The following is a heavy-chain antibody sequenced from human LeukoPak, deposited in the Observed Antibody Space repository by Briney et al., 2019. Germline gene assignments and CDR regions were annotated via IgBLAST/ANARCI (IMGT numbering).Heavy chain of an antibody. CDR3: AITRYGDYRRNYFDY. Sequence: SETLSLTCAVYGGSFSGYYWSWLRQPPGKGLEWIGEINHSGSTNYNPSLKSRVTISVDTSKNQFSLKLSSVTAADTAVYYCAITRYGDYRRNYFDYWGQGTLVTVSS. D-gene: IGHD4-17*01. CDR1: GGSFSGYY. V-gene: IGHV4-34*01. CDR2: INHSGST. J-gene: IGHJ4*02.